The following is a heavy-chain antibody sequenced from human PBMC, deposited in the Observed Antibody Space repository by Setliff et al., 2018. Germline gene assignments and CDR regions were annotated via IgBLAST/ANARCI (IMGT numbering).Heavy chain of an antibody. CDR3: ARDLWYSGSYEAFDI. CDR1: DGSSSSHY. D-gene: IGHD1-26*01. V-gene: IGHV4-59*11. Sequence: SETLSLTCTVSDGSSSSHYWSWIRQPPGKGLEWIGYIHFSGTTNYDPSLKSRVTLSLDTSKNQFSLELSSVTAADTAMYYCARDLWYSGSYEAFDIWGQGTMVTVSS. CDR2: IHFSGTT. J-gene: IGHJ3*02.